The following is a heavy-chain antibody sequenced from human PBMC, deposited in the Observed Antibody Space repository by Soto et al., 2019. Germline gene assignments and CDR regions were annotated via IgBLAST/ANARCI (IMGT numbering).Heavy chain of an antibody. D-gene: IGHD3-16*02. V-gene: IGHV1-58*02. CDR2: IVVGSGNT. CDR1: GFTFTSSA. Sequence: ASVKVSCKASGFTFTSSAMQWVRQARGQRLEWIGWIVVGSGNTNYAQKFQERVAITRDMSTSTAYMELSSLRSEDTAVYYCAADNMITFGGVIVQHAFDIWGQGTMVTVSS. CDR3: AADNMITFGGVIVQHAFDI. J-gene: IGHJ3*02.